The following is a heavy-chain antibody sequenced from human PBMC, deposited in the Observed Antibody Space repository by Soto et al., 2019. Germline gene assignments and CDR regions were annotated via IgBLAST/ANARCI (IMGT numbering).Heavy chain of an antibody. CDR3: ARGYSCSSAAFDY. D-gene: IGHD6-13*01. CDR2: ISYDARNK. V-gene: IGHV3-30*04. J-gene: IGHJ4*02. CDR1: GFTFSSYA. Sequence: QVQLVESRGGVVQPGRSLRLSCAASGFTFSSYAMHWVRQAPGKGLEWVAVISYDARNKYYADSVKGRFTISRDNSKNTLYLQMNSLRAEDTAVYYCARGYSCSSAAFDYWGQGTLVTVSS.